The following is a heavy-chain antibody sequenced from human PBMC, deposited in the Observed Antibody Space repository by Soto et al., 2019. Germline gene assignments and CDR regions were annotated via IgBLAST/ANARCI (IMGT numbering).Heavy chain of an antibody. CDR2: IYDSGST. Sequence: QLQLQESGPGLVKPSETLSLTCTVSGGSISSSSYYWGWIRQPPGKGLEWIGSIYDSGSTYYNPSHKSRVTISVDTSKNQFSRQLSSVTAADTAVYYCARNAVHSSGFTDYWGQGTLVTVSS. D-gene: IGHD6-19*01. J-gene: IGHJ4*02. V-gene: IGHV4-39*01. CDR3: ARNAVHSSGFTDY. CDR1: GGSISSSSYY.